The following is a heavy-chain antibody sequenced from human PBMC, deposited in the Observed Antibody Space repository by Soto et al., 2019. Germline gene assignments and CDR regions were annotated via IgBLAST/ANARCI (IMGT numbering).Heavy chain of an antibody. J-gene: IGHJ4*02. Sequence: SETLSLTCPFSGFSISSYYWSWIRQPPGKGLEWIGYIYYSGSTNYNPSLKSRVTISVDTSKNQFSLKLSSVTAADTAVYYCARHFDYGFGFYYFDYWGQGTLVTVSS. CDR2: IYYSGST. V-gene: IGHV4-59*08. D-gene: IGHD4-17*01. CDR1: GFSISSYY. CDR3: ARHFDYGFGFYYFDY.